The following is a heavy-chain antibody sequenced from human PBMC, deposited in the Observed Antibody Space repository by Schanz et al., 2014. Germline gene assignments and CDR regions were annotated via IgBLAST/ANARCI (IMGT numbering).Heavy chain of an antibody. Sequence: QVRLVQSGAEVKKPGASVKVSCKASGYTFTAYFIHWVRQAPGQGLEWMGRISPSSGGTNYAQNFQGRVTMTKDTSINTVYMELSTLTSDDTAVYYCARESVSRTRLFDPWGQGTLVTVSS. D-gene: IGHD3-3*01. CDR2: ISPSSGGT. CDR1: GYTFTAYF. CDR3: ARESVSRTRLFDP. V-gene: IGHV1-2*06. J-gene: IGHJ5*02.